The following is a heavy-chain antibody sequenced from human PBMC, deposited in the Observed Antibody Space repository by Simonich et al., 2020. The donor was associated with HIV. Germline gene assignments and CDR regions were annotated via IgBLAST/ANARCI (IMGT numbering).Heavy chain of an antibody. V-gene: IGHV4-34*01. Sequence: QVQLQQWGAGLLKPSETLSLTCAVYGGSFSGSYWSWLRQPPGKGLEWIGENNHSRNTNYNPSLKSRVTISVDTSKNQFSLKLSSVTAADTAVYYCARRHPTTVTTPYFDYWGQGTLVTVSS. CDR3: ARRHPTTVTTPYFDY. J-gene: IGHJ4*02. CDR2: NNHSRNT. CDR1: GGSFSGSY. D-gene: IGHD4-17*01.